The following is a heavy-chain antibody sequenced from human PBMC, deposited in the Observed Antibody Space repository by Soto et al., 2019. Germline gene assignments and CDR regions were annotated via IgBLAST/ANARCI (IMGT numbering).Heavy chain of an antibody. V-gene: IGHV4-4*02. CDR2: SHQSWNT. D-gene: IGHD3-10*01. CDR3: ATRDTIRCY. J-gene: IGHJ4*02. Sequence: QVQLQESGPGLVKPSGTLSLTCAVSGVSISSHDWWTWVRQPPGKGLEWIGESHQSWNTNYNSSLESQVTISVDKSKNQFSLKRSSVTVGDTAVYYCATRDTIRCYWGQGILVTVSS. CDR1: GVSISSHDW.